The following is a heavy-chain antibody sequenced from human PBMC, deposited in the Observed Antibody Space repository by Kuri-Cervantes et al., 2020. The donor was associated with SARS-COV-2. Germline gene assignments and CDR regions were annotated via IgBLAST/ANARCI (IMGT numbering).Heavy chain of an antibody. CDR2: IYYSGST. Sequence: SETLSLTCTVSGGSISSSSYYWGWIRQPPGKGLEWIGSIYYSGSTYYNPSLKSRVTISVDTSKNHSSLKLSSVTAADTAVYYCARQMMSSITIFGVVITRNWFDPWGQGTLVTVSS. D-gene: IGHD3-3*01. CDR1: GGSISSSSYY. V-gene: IGHV4-39*01. CDR3: ARQMMSSITIFGVVITRNWFDP. J-gene: IGHJ5*02.